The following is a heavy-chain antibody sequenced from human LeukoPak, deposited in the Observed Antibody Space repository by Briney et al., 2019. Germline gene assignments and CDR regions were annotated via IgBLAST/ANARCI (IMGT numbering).Heavy chain of an antibody. Sequence: GESLRLSCTASGFTFNSYSMNWVRQAPGKGLEWVSHISPRSDVVSYTDSVKGRFTISRDNAKNSLYLHMSNLRAEDMAVYYCVRDDDWAFDYWGQGTLVPVSS. CDR3: VRDDDWAFDY. D-gene: IGHD3-9*01. V-gene: IGHV3-48*01. CDR2: ISPRSDVV. J-gene: IGHJ4*02. CDR1: GFTFNSYS.